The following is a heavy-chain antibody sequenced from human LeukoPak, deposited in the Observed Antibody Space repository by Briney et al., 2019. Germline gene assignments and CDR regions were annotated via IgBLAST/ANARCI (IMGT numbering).Heavy chain of an antibody. CDR2: INSDGSST. V-gene: IGHV3-74*01. CDR1: GFTFSSYW. CDR3: ARGSSNVAARNNWFDP. J-gene: IGHJ5*02. D-gene: IGHD6-6*01. Sequence: GGSLRLSCAASGFTFSSYWMHWVRQAPGKGLVWVSRINSDGSSTSYADSVKGRYTISRDNAKNTLYLQMNSQRAEGTAVYYCARGSSNVAARNNWFDPWGQGTLVTVSS.